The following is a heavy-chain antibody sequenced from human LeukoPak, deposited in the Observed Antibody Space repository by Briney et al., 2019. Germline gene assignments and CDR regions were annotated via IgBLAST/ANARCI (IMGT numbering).Heavy chain of an antibody. CDR2: ITGAGSTT. J-gene: IGHJ4*02. Sequence: GGSLRLSCAASGFTFSTFAMSWVRQDPGRGLEWVSSITGAGSTTYYPESVKGRFTISRDNSRNTLYLQMNSLRAEDTALYYCARDNYDSSGFTWGQGTLVTVSS. V-gene: IGHV3-23*01. D-gene: IGHD3-22*01. CDR1: GFTFSTFA. CDR3: ARDNYDSSGFT.